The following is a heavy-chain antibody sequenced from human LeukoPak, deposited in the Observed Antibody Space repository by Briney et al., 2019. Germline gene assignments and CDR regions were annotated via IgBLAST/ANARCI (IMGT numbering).Heavy chain of an antibody. CDR2: INPNSGGT. CDR1: GYTFTGYY. V-gene: IGHV1-2*02. CDR3: ARDRATDYYDSSGYQYYFDY. D-gene: IGHD3-22*01. J-gene: IGHJ4*02. Sequence: ASVKVSCKASGYTFTGYYMHWVRQPPGQGLEWMGWINPNSGGTNYAQKFQGRVTMTRDTSISTGYMELSRLRSDDTAVYYCARDRATDYYDSSGYQYYFDYWGQGTLVTVSS.